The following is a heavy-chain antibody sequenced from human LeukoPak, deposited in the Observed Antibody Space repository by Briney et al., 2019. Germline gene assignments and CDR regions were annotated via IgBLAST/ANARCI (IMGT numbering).Heavy chain of an antibody. CDR3: ARGPVRGVINDYFYGLDV. CDR2: FNSDGSST. Sequence: PGGSLRLSCAASGXTFINYWMVWVRQAPGKGLLWVSRFNSDGSSTNYAVSVEGRFTISRDSAKSTLFLQMNSLRAEDTAVYYCARGPVRGVINDYFYGLDVWGQGTTVIVSS. V-gene: IGHV3-74*01. J-gene: IGHJ6*02. CDR1: GXTFINYW. D-gene: IGHD3-10*01.